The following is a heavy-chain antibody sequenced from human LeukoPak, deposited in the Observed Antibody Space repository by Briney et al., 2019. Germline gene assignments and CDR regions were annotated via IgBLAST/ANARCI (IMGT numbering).Heavy chain of an antibody. D-gene: IGHD2-15*01. CDR1: GGSISSYY. J-gene: IGHJ3*02. CDR2: IYYSGST. Sequence: SETLSLTCTVSGGSISSYYWSWVRQPPGKGMEWLGYIYYSGSTNYNPSLKSRVTISVDTSKNQFSLKLSSVTAADTAVYYCARGCSGGSCYDGEAFDIWGQGTMVTVSS. V-gene: IGHV4-59*08. CDR3: ARGCSGGSCYDGEAFDI.